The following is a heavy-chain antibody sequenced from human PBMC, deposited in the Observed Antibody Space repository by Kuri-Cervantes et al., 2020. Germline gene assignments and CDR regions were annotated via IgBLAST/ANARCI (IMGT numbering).Heavy chain of an antibody. CDR2: IYYSGST. CDR3: ARVFGTTFEPFFDY. J-gene: IGHJ4*02. Sequence: SETLSLTGTVSGGSISSYYWSWIRQPPGKGLEWIGYIYYSGSTNYNPSLKSRVTISVDTSKNQFSLKLSSVTAADTAVYYCARVFGTTFEPFFDYWGQGTLVTVSS. D-gene: IGHD3-3*01. CDR1: GGSISSYY. V-gene: IGHV4-59*01.